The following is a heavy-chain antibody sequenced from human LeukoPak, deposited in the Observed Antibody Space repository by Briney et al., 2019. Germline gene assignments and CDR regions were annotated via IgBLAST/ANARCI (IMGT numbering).Heavy chain of an antibody. CDR2: ISGSGGST. V-gene: IGHV3-23*01. D-gene: IGHD1-26*01. CDR1: GFTFSSYA. CDR3: AKHGGVGATPRAQYYFDY. J-gene: IGHJ4*02. Sequence: PGGSLRLSCAASGFTFSSYAMSWVRQAPGKGLEWVSAISGSGGSTYYADSVKGRFTISRDNSKNTPYLQMNSLRAEDTAVYYCAKHGGVGATPRAQYYFDYWGQGTLVTVSS.